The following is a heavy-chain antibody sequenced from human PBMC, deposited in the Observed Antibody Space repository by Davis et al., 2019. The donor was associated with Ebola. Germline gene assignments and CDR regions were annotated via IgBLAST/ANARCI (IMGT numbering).Heavy chain of an antibody. CDR2: INPNSGGT. J-gene: IGHJ5*02. Sequence: AASVKVSCKASGYTFTGYYMHWVRQAPGQGLEWMGRINPNSGGTNYAQKLQGRVTMTTDTSTSTAYMELRSLRSDDTAVYYCARISRATYYYDSSGYYYAGWFDPWGQGTLVTVSS. CDR1: GYTFTGYY. CDR3: ARISRATYYYDSSGYYYAGWFDP. D-gene: IGHD3-22*01. V-gene: IGHV1-2*06.